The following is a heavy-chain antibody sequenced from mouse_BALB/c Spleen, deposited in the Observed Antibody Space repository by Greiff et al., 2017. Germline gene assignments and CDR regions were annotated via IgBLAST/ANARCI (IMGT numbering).Heavy chain of an antibody. CDR1: GDSITSGY. Sequence: EVKVEESGPSLVKPSQTLSLTCSVTGDSITSGYWNWIRKFPGNKLEYMGYISYSGSTYYNPSLKSRISITRDTSKNQYYLQLNSVTTEDTATYYCARGKYGSYYFDYWGQGTTLTVSS. CDR3: ARGKYGSYYFDY. CDR2: ISYSGST. J-gene: IGHJ2*01. V-gene: IGHV3-8*02. D-gene: IGHD2-10*02.